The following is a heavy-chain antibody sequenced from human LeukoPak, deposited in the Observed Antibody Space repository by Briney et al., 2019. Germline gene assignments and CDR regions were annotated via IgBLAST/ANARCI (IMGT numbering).Heavy chain of an antibody. CDR3: AKDQYSSGWYSDY. CDR2: ISYDGSNK. Sequence: PGRSLRLSCAASGFTFSSYGMHWVRQAPGKGLEWVAVISYDGSNKYYADSVKGRFTICRDNSKNTLYLQMNSLRAEDTAVYYCAKDQYSSGWYSDYWGQGTLVTVSS. J-gene: IGHJ4*02. CDR1: GFTFSSYG. D-gene: IGHD6-19*01. V-gene: IGHV3-30*18.